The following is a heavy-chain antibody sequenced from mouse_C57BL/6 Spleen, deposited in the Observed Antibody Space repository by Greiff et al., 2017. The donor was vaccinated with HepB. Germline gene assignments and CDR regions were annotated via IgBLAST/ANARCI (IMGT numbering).Heavy chain of an antibody. Sequence: EVKLMESGGGLVQPGGSLSLSCAASGFTFTDYYMSWVRQPPGKALEWLGFIRNKANGYTTEYSASVKGRFTISRDNYQSILYLQMNALRAEDSATYYCASHYYYGSNAWFAYWGQGTLVTVSA. CDR2: IRNKANGYTT. J-gene: IGHJ3*01. V-gene: IGHV7-3*01. CDR3: ASHYYYGSNAWFAY. D-gene: IGHD1-1*01. CDR1: GFTFTDYY.